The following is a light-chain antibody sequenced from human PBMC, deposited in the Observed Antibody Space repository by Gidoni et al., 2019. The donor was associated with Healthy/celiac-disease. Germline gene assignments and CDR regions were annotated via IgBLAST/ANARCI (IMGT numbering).Light chain of an antibody. Sequence: IKITQSPSILSASVGDRVTITCRASQSISSWLAWYQQKPGKAPRLLIYKASSLESGVPSRFSGSGSGTEFTLTISSLQPDDFATYYCQQYNSYSWTFGQGTKVEIK. CDR2: KAS. CDR3: QQYNSYSWT. V-gene: IGKV1-5*03. CDR1: QSISSW. J-gene: IGKJ1*01.